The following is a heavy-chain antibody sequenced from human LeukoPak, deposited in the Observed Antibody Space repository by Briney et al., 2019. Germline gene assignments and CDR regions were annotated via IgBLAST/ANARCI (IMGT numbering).Heavy chain of an antibody. J-gene: IGHJ4*02. V-gene: IGHV5-51*01. CDR2: IYPGDSDT. CDR1: GYSFTSYW. Sequence: GESLKISCKGSGYSFTSYWIGWVRQMPGKGLEWMGIIYPGDSDTRYSPSFQGQVTISADKSISTAYLQWSSLKASDTAMYYCARIDGYYGSGSYSQVDDYWGQGTLVTVSS. D-gene: IGHD3-10*01. CDR3: ARIDGYYGSGSYSQVDDY.